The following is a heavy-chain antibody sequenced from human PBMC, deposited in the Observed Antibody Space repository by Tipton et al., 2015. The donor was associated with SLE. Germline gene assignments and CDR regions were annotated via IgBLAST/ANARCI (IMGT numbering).Heavy chain of an antibody. J-gene: IGHJ4*02. CDR1: GASISSGRYY. CDR3: ARASGGLLPFDY. Sequence: TLSLTCTVSGASISSGRYYWSWIRQPAGQGLEWIGYIYYSGSTNYNPSLKSRVTISVDTSKNQFSLKLSSVTAADTAVYFCARASGGLLPFDYWGQGTLVTVSS. V-gene: IGHV4-61*10. CDR2: IYYSGST. D-gene: IGHD3-22*01.